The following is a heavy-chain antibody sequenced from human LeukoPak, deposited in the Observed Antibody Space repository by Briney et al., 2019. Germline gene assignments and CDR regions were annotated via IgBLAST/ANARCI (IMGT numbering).Heavy chain of an antibody. CDR3: ARGGRAIGFPSRGRGWFDP. J-gene: IGHJ5*02. D-gene: IGHD3-10*01. CDR1: VESLSVYY. Sequence: SETLSLTCAVYVESLSVYYSSGIPDPPRKGLECVGEINHSGSANYNPSLKRPVTISPDTSQNQCSLKLSSVTAADTAVYYCARGGRAIGFPSRGRGWFDPWGQGTLVTVSS. V-gene: IGHV4-34*01. CDR2: INHSGSA.